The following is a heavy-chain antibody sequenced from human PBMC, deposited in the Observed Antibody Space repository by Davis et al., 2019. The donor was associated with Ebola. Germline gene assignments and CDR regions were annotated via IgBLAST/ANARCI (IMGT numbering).Heavy chain of an antibody. J-gene: IGHJ4*02. D-gene: IGHD6-19*01. CDR2: INNNGDTT. CDR3: VKIGGSSGWQDY. Sequence: GGSLRLSCSVSGFTFSTYAMHWVRQAPGRGLEYVSAINNNGDTTYYTDSVKGRFTISRDNSKNTLYLQMSSLRPEDTAVYYCVKIGGSSGWQDYWGQGTLVTVSS. V-gene: IGHV3-64D*06. CDR1: GFTFSTYA.